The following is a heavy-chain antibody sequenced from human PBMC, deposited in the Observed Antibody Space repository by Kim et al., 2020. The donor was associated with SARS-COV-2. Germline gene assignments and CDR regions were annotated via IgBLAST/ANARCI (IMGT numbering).Heavy chain of an antibody. V-gene: IGHV4-39*02. CDR1: GGSISSSSYY. D-gene: IGHD1-1*01. Sequence: SETLSLTCTVSGGSISSSSYYWGWIRQPPGKGLEWIGSIYYSGSTYYNPSLKSRVTISVDTSKNQFSLKLSSVTAADTAVYYCARELERRPSRVRLEPFDIWGQGTMVTVSS. CDR2: IYYSGST. J-gene: IGHJ3*02. CDR3: ARELERRPSRVRLEPFDI.